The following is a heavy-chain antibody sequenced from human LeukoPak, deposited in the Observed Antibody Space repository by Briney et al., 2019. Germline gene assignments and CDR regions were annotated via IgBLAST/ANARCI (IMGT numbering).Heavy chain of an antibody. CDR1: GFSFSDFY. D-gene: IGHD3-10*01. Sequence: TGGSLRLSCAASGFSFSDFYMSWVRQAPGKGLEWVASVYKDGSEKNYADSVKGRFTISRDNTQNSLYPQMNSLRAEDTAVYYCARTRASLAFWGQGTLVTVSS. CDR3: ARTRASLAF. J-gene: IGHJ4*02. V-gene: IGHV3-7*03. CDR2: VYKDGSEK.